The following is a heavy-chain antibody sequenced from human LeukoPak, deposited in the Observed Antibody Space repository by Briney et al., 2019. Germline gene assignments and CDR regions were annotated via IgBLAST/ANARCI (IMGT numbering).Heavy chain of an antibody. Sequence: PGGSLRLSCVASGFSFSSYSMNWVRQAPGKELEWVSTISSGTGSYIYYADSVRGRFTISRDNAKNSLYLQMNSLRAEDTAVYYCARCSGVFGSSGYWGQGTLVTVSS. CDR2: ISSGTGSYI. V-gene: IGHV3-21*01. CDR1: GFSFSSYS. D-gene: IGHD6-6*01. CDR3: ARCSGVFGSSGY. J-gene: IGHJ4*02.